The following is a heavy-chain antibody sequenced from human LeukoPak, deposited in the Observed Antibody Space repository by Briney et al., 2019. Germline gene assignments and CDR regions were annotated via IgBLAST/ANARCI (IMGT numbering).Heavy chain of an antibody. CDR3: ARDGAVPGMFDF. Sequence: SETLSLTCTVSGGSISSSYWSWLRQPPGKGLEWIGYVYYSGSTNYNPSLRSRVTISVDTSKNQFSLKLTSVTAADTAVYYCARDGAVPGMFDFWGQGTLVTVSS. V-gene: IGHV4-59*08. J-gene: IGHJ4*02. CDR2: VYYSGST. CDR1: GGSISSSY. D-gene: IGHD6-13*01.